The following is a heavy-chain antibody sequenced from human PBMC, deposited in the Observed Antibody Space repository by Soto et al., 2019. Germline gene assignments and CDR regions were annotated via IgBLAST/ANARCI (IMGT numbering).Heavy chain of an antibody. CDR1: GFNFSDYY. CDR2: ISTNSRYI. CDR3: AIGLGGSYFIAY. V-gene: IGHV3-11*06. J-gene: IGHJ4*02. D-gene: IGHD3-10*01. Sequence: QVQLVESGGGLVKPGGSLRLSCAVSGFNFSDYYMTWIRQAPGKGLEWISYISTNSRYIKYADSIKGRFTISRDNAKSSLYLQMNSLRAEDTAIYYCAIGLGGSYFIAYWGQGTLVTVSS.